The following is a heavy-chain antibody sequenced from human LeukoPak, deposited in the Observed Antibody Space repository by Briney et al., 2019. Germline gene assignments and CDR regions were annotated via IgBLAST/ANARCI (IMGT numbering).Heavy chain of an antibody. D-gene: IGHD4-17*01. J-gene: IGHJ4*02. CDR1: GYTFTSYG. V-gene: IGHV1-2*02. CDR2: INPNSGGT. Sequence: ASVKVSCKASGYTFTSYGISWVRQAPGQGLEWMGWINPNSGGTNYAQKFQGRVTMTRDTSISTAYMELSRLRSDDTAVYYCARGYGEPGYFDYWGQGTLVTVSS. CDR3: ARGYGEPGYFDY.